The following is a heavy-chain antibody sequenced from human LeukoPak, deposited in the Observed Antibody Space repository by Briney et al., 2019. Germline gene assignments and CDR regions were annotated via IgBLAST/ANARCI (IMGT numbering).Heavy chain of an antibody. CDR3: ARGYYYGHFDY. CDR2: IYYSRST. J-gene: IGHJ4*02. D-gene: IGHD3-10*01. Sequence: SETLSLTCTVSGGSISSYYWSWIRQPPGKGLEWIGYIYYSRSTNYNPSLKSRVTISVDTSKNQFSLKLSSVTAADTAVYYCARGYYYGHFDYWGQGTLVTVSS. V-gene: IGHV4-59*01. CDR1: GGSISSYY.